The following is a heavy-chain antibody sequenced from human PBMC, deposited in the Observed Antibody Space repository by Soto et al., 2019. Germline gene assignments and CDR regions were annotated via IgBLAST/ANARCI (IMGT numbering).Heavy chain of an antibody. Sequence: PSETLSLTCSFSGDSVTSHYLTWIRQSPEKGLEWIGYIHHTGFSHYNPSLKSRLTISVDRSKNQFTLQLTSVTVADTAVYYCAKDSRVVEWSPHDYWGQGTLVTVSS. J-gene: IGHJ4*02. CDR3: AKDSRVVEWSPHDY. CDR1: GDSVTSHY. D-gene: IGHD3-3*01. V-gene: IGHV4-59*02. CDR2: IHHTGFS.